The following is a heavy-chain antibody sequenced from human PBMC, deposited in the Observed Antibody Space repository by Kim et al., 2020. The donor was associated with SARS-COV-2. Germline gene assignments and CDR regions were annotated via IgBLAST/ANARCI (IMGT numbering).Heavy chain of an antibody. V-gene: IGHV3-53*04. J-gene: IGHJ3*02. Sequence: GGSLRLSCAASGFTVSSNYMSWVRQAPGKGLEWVSFIYSGGSTYYADSVKGRFTISRHNSKNTLYLQMNSLRAEDTAVYYCARGGYSGYEGRLAFDIWGQGTMVTVSS. CDR3: ARGGYSGYEGRLAFDI. D-gene: IGHD5-12*01. CDR1: GFTVSSNY. CDR2: IYSGGST.